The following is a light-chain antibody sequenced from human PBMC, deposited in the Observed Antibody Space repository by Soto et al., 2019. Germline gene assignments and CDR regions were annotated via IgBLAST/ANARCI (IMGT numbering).Light chain of an antibody. CDR1: QSISSY. CDR2: VAS. Sequence: DIQMTQSPSSLSASVGDRFTITCRASQSISSYLSWYQQKPGKXPKXXINVASTLQSGVPAKFSGSGSGTEFTITISSLQSEDFEVYYCQQYNNWPRTFGQGTKVDIK. V-gene: IGKV1-39*01. CDR3: QQYNNWPRT. J-gene: IGKJ1*01.